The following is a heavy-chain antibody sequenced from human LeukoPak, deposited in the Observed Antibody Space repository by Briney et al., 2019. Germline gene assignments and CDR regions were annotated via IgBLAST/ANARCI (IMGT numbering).Heavy chain of an antibody. D-gene: IGHD1-26*01. V-gene: IGHV3-74*01. J-gene: IGHJ4*02. Sequence: GGSLRLSCAASGFIFTSHWMFWVRQVPGKGLVWVSRINGDGSRREYADSVKGRFTISRDNAKNTPYLQMNSLNAEDTGLYYCVRDPRGDGSSTFGYWGQGTLVTVSS. CDR2: INGDGSRR. CDR3: VRDPRGDGSSTFGY. CDR1: GFIFTSHW.